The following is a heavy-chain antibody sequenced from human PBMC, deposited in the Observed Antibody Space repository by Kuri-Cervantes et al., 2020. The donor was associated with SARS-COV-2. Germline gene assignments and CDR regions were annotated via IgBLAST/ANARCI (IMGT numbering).Heavy chain of an antibody. V-gene: IGHV3-21*01. D-gene: IGHD4-11*01. CDR3: ARGTTGSGY. CDR1: GFTFSSYS. CDR2: ISSSSSYI. J-gene: IGHJ4*02. Sequence: GESLKISCAASGFTFSSYSMNWVRQAPGKGLEWVSPISSSSSYIYYADSVKGRFTISRDNAKNSLYLQMNSLRAEDTAVYYCARGTTGSGYWGQGTLVTVSS.